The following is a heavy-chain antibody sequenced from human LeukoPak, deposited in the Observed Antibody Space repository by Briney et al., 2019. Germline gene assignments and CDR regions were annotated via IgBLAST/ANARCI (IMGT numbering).Heavy chain of an antibody. J-gene: IGHJ4*02. V-gene: IGHV4-59*08. CDR1: GGSISSYY. CDR2: IYYSGST. D-gene: IGHD3-10*01. CDR3: ARHFLWFGELMAFDY. Sequence: SETLSLTCTVSGGSISSYYWIWIRQPPGKGLEWIGYIYYSGSTNYNPSLKSRVTISVDTSKNQFSLKLSSVTAADTAVYYCARHFLWFGELMAFDYWGQGTLVTVSS.